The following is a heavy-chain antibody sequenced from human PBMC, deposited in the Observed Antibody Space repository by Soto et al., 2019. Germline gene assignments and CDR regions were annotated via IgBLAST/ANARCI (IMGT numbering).Heavy chain of an antibody. CDR3: ANVVG. J-gene: IGHJ4*02. V-gene: IGHV3-23*01. Sequence: EVQLLESGGDLVQPGGSLRLSCAGSGFALLSFAMNWVHQAPGKGLEWVAASSGTGANAYYTDSVRGRFTVSRDNSKNMVFLEMNSLRVEDTAVYYCANVVGWGQGTLVTVSS. CDR2: SSGTGANA. D-gene: IGHD2-2*01. CDR1: GFALLSFA.